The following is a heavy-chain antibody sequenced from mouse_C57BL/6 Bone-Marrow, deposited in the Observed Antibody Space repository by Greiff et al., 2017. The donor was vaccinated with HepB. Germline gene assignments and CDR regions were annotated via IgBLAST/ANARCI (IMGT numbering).Heavy chain of an antibody. CDR2: INPYNGGT. D-gene: IGHD2-4*01. Sequence: EVQLQQSGPVLVKPGASVKMSCKASGYTFTDYYMNWVKQSHGKSLEWIGVINPYNGGTSYNQKFKGKATLTVDKSSSTAYMELNSLTSEESAVYYCGGGFYYDCAGFGYWGQGTLVTVAA. J-gene: IGHJ3*01. CDR3: GGGFYYDCAGFGY. V-gene: IGHV1-19*01. CDR1: GYTFTDYY.